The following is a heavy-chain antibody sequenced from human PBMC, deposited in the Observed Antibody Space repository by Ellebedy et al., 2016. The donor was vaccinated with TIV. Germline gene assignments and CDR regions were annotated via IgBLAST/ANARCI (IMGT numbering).Heavy chain of an antibody. J-gene: IGHJ4*02. D-gene: IGHD1-26*01. CDR2: ISWNSGSI. CDR3: AKDDGTGATLH. V-gene: IGHV3-9*01. Sequence: SLKISXAASGFTFDDYAMHWVRQAPGKGLEWVSGISWNSGSIGYADSVKGRFTISRDNAKNSLYLQMNSLRAEDTALYYFAKDDGTGATLHWGQGTLVTVSS. CDR1: GFTFDDYA.